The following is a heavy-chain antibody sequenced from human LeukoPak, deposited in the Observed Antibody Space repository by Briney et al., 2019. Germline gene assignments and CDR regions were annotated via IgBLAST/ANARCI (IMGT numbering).Heavy chain of an antibody. J-gene: IGHJ4*03. CDR3: AGADSSSWVDY. D-gene: IGHD6-13*01. CDR1: GGSIGSYY. V-gene: IGHV4-59*01. Sequence: PSETLSLTCTVSGGSIGSYYWYWIRQPPGKGLGWIGNMYYSGSTNYNPSLKSRVTISVDSSKNQFSLKLSSVTAADTAVYYCAGADSSSWVDYWGHGTLVTVSS. CDR2: MYYSGST.